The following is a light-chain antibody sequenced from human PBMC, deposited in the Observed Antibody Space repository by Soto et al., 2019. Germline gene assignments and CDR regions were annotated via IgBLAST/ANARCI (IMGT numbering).Light chain of an antibody. CDR1: QSITTW. CDR3: QQYANSSPWT. CDR2: KAS. J-gene: IGKJ1*01. V-gene: IGKV1-5*03. Sequence: DIQMTQSPSTLSASVGDRVTITCRASQSITTWLAWYQQKPGKAPKLLIYKASTLESGVPSRFSGSGSGTEFTLTISNLQPADFATYYCQQYANSSPWTFGQGTKVEIK.